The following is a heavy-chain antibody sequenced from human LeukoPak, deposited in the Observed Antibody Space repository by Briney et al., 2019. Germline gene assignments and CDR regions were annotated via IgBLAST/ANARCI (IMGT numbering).Heavy chain of an antibody. Sequence: GGSLRLSCAASGFTFSSYAMSWVRQAPGKGLEWVSAISGSGGSTYYADSVKGRFTISRDNSKNTLYLQMNSLRAEDTAVYYCAKDPSSYDILTGYRDYWGQGTLVTVSS. CDR2: ISGSGGST. CDR3: AKDPSSYDILTGYRDY. V-gene: IGHV3-23*01. D-gene: IGHD3-9*01. CDR1: GFTFSSYA. J-gene: IGHJ4*02.